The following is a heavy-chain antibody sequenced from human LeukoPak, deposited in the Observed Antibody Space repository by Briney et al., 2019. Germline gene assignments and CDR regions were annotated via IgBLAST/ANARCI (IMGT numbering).Heavy chain of an antibody. J-gene: IGHJ5*02. D-gene: IGHD5-12*01. CDR3: ARGGGYSGYDANWFDP. V-gene: IGHV1-3*03. Sequence: ASVKVSCKASGYTFTSYAMHWVRQAPGQRLEWMGWINAGNGNTKYSQEFQGRVTITRDTSASTAYMELSSLRSEDMAVCYCARGGGYSGYDANWFDPWGQGTLVTVSS. CDR2: INAGNGNT. CDR1: GYTFTSYA.